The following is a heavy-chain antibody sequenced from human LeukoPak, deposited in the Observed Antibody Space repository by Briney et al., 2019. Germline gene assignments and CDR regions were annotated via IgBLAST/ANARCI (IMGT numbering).Heavy chain of an antibody. CDR2: ISSSGGST. CDR3: AKGIVGAAGVFDI. Sequence: GASLRLSCAASGFTFSSYAMSWVRQAPGKGLEWVSGISSSGGSTYYADSVKGRFTISRDNSKNTLYLQMSSLRAEDTAVYYCAKGIVGAAGVFDIWGQGTMVIVSS. D-gene: IGHD1-26*01. J-gene: IGHJ3*02. CDR1: GFTFSSYA. V-gene: IGHV3-23*01.